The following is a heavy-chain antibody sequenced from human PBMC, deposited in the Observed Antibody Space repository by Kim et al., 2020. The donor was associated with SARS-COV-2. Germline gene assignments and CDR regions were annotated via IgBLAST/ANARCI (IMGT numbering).Heavy chain of an antibody. CDR3: ATEGKAIPVAGSFDF. CDR2: IYHDGST. Sequence: SETLSLTCTVSGASVSSSSYYWSWIRQSPGKGLEWIGYIYHDGSTDYNPSLKSRVTISIDTSKNQFSLKLSSVTPADTAVYYCATEGKAIPVAGSFDFWGQGILVTVSS. J-gene: IGHJ4*02. V-gene: IGHV4-61*01. D-gene: IGHD6-19*01. CDR1: GASVSSSSYY.